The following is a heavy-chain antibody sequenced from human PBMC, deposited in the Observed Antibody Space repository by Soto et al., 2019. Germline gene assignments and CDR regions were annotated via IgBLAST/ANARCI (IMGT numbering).Heavy chain of an antibody. CDR2: IYYSGST. CDR3: ASLSPDDYGDSGDFDY. CDR1: GGSIRSSSYY. J-gene: IGHJ4*02. V-gene: IGHV4-39*01. Sequence: QLQLQESGPGLVKPSETLSLTCTVSGGSIRSSSYYWGWIRQPPGKGLEWIGSIYYSGSTYYNPSLKSRVTISVDTSKNQFSLKLSSVTAADTAVYYCASLSPDDYGDSGDFDYWGQGTLVIVSS. D-gene: IGHD4-17*01.